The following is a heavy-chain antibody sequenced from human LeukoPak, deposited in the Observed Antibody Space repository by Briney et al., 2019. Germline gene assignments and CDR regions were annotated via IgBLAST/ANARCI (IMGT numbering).Heavy chain of an antibody. CDR2: ISSSSSYT. CDR3: ARGTGTTAYFDY. V-gene: IGHV3-11*06. D-gene: IGHD1-1*01. Sequence: KAGGSLRLSCAASGFTFSDYHMTWIRQAPGKGLEWVSYISSSSSYTKYADSVKGRFTISRDNAKNSLYLQVNSLRAEDTAVYYCARGTGTTAYFDYWGQGTLVTVSS. CDR1: GFTFSDYH. J-gene: IGHJ4*02.